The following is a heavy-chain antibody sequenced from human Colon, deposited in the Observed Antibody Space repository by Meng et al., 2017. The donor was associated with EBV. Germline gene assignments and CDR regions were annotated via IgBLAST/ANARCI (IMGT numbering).Heavy chain of an antibody. CDR3: ARVSGRSFDP. Sequence: QVQRQASGPGLVKPSETLSLTCTVSGDSVATGRYYWSWIRQPPGKGLEWIAYIYYIGGTNYNPSLKSRLTISLDTSKNQFSLSLRSVTAADTAVYYCARVSGRSFDPWGQGTLVTVSS. D-gene: IGHD3-10*01. J-gene: IGHJ5*02. V-gene: IGHV4-61*01. CDR1: GDSVATGRYY. CDR2: IYYIGGT.